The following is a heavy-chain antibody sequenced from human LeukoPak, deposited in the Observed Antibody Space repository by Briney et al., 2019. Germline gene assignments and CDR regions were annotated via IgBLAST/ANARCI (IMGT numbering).Heavy chain of an antibody. D-gene: IGHD3-3*01. J-gene: IGHJ4*02. CDR2: ISSSSSYI. V-gene: IGHV3-21*01. CDR3: AKDKVYFWSGYYTPSAFDY. CDR1: GFTFSSYS. Sequence: PGGSLRLSCAASGFTFSSYSMNWVRQAPGKGLEWVSSISSSSSYIYYADSVKGRFTISRDNSKNTLYLQMNSLRAEDTAVYYCAKDKVYFWSGYYTPSAFDYWGQGTLVTVSS.